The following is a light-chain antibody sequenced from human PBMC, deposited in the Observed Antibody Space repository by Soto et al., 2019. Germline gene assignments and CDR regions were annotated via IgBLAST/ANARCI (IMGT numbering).Light chain of an antibody. CDR2: WAS. J-gene: IGKJ3*01. CDR1: QSVLYSSNNKNY. CDR3: QQYYSTRFT. Sequence: DIVMTQSPDSLAVSLGERATINCKSSQSVLYSSNNKNYLAWYQQKPGQPPKMLIYWASTRESGVPDRFSGSGSGTDFTLTISSLQAEYVAVYYCQQYYSTRFTFGPGTKVDIK. V-gene: IGKV4-1*01.